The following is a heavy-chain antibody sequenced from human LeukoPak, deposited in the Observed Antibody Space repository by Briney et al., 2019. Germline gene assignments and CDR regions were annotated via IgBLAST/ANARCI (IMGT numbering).Heavy chain of an antibody. CDR3: ARFPDFDWLFFDY. J-gene: IGHJ4*02. CDR2: ISYDGSNK. Sequence: GGSLRLSCAASGFTFSSYAMHWVRQAPGKGLEWVAVISYDGSNKYYADSVKGRFTISRDNSKNTLYLQMNSLRAEDTAVYYCARFPDFDWLFFDYWGQGTLVIVSS. V-gene: IGHV3-30*04. CDR1: GFTFSSYA. D-gene: IGHD3-9*01.